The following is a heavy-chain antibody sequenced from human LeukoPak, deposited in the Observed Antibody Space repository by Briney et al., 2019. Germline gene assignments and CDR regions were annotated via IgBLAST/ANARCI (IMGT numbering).Heavy chain of an antibody. CDR1: GFTFSSYA. J-gene: IGHJ4*02. CDR3: AKDSGSGWFHY. V-gene: IGHV3-23*01. D-gene: IGHD6-19*01. CDR2: ISGCGGST. Sequence: GGSLRLSCAASGFTFSSYAMSWVRQAPGKGLEWVSAISGCGGSTYYADSMKGRFTISRDNSKNTLYLQMNSLRAEDTAVYYCAKDSGSGWFHYWGQGTLVTVSS.